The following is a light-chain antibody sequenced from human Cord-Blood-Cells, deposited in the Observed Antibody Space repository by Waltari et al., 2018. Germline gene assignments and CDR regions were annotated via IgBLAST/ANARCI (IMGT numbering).Light chain of an antibody. Sequence: QSVLTQPPSASGTPGQRVTISCSGSISNIGSNYVYCYQQLPGTAPKLLIYRNNQRPSGVPDRFSGSKSGTAACLAISGVRSEDEADYYCAAWDDSLSGPVFGGGTKLTVL. V-gene: IGLV1-47*01. CDR3: AAWDDSLSGPV. CDR2: RNN. J-gene: IGLJ3*02. CDR1: ISNIGSNY.